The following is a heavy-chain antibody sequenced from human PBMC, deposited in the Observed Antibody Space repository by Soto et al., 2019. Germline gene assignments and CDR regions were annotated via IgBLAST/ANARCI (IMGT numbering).Heavy chain of an antibody. CDR3: AHRILRTVFGLVTTTAIDFDF. CDR1: GFSLTTSGVG. D-gene: IGHD3-3*01. V-gene: IGHV2-5*02. Sequence: QITLNESGPTVVKPAETLTLTCTFSGFSLTTSGVGVGWIRQSPGKAPEWLALIYWDDDKRYSASLKSRLTITKGTSKKQVVLTMASVDPADTATYYCAHRILRTVFGLVTTTAIDFDFWGQGTPVVVSS. CDR2: IYWDDDK. J-gene: IGHJ4*02.